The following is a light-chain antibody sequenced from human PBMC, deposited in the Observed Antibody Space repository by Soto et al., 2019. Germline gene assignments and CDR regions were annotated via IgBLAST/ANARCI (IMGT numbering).Light chain of an antibody. CDR3: SSYTSSSTLGHVV. Sequence: QSVLTQPASVSGSPGQSITISCTGTSSDVGGYNYVSWYQQHPGKAPKLMIYDVSNRPSGVSNRFSGSKSGNTASLTISGLQAEDEAEYYCSSYTSSSTLGHVVFGGGTQLTVL. CDR2: DVS. CDR1: SSDVGGYNY. V-gene: IGLV2-14*01. J-gene: IGLJ2*01.